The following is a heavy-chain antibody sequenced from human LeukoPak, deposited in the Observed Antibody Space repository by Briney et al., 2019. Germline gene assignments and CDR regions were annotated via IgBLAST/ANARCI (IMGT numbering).Heavy chain of an antibody. CDR2: IYYSGST. V-gene: IGHV4-39*07. CDR1: GGSISSSSYY. D-gene: IGHD1-26*01. CDR3: ARLVIVRGFDY. Sequence: SETLSLTCTVSGGSISSSSYYWGWIRQPPGKGLEWIGSIYYSGSTYYNPSLKSRVTISVDTSKNQFSLKLSSVTAADTAVYYCARLVIVRGFDYWGQGTLVTVSS. J-gene: IGHJ4*02.